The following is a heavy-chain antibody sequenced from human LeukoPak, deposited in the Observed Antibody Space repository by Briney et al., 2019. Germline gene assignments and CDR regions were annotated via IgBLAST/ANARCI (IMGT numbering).Heavy chain of an antibody. CDR2: ISPNTGGT. D-gene: IGHD5-18*01. J-gene: IGHJ4*02. CDR1: EYTFTDYY. CDR3: ARGGRSGYRYFDY. V-gene: IGHV1-2*06. Sequence: ASVKVSCKASEYTFTDYYIHWIRQAPGQGLEWMGRISPNTGGTDHAQEFRDKITMTRDTSISTAYIELSGLISDDTAVYYCARGGRSGYRYFDYWGQGTLVTVSS.